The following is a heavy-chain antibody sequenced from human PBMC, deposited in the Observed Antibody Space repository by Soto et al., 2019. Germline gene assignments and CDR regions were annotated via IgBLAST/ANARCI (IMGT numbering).Heavy chain of an antibody. CDR1: GGSVSSGAYY. D-gene: IGHD5-12*01. CDR2: IYYSGST. CDR3: ARARLRAVYAFDI. Sequence: PSETLSLTCTVSGGSVSSGAYYWTWIRQRPGKGLEWIGYIYYSGSTYYSPSLKSRLSISLDTSKNQFSLRLRSVTAADTAMYYCARARLRAVYAFDIWGQGTMVTVSS. V-gene: IGHV4-31*03. J-gene: IGHJ3*02.